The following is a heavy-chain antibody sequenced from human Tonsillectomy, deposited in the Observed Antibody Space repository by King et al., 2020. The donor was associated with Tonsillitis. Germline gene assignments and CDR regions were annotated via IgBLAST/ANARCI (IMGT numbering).Heavy chain of an antibody. Sequence: QLQESGPGLVKPSETLSLTCTVSGGSISSYYWSWIRQPPGKGLEWIGYIYYSGSTNYNPSLKSRVTISEDMSKNQFSLKLSSVTAADTAVYYCARGPRLSPGDYYYYYIDVWGKGTTVTVSS. CDR1: GGSISSYY. CDR3: ARGPRLSPGDYYYYYIDV. V-gene: IGHV4-59*01. CDR2: IYYSGST. D-gene: IGHD3-10*01. J-gene: IGHJ6*03.